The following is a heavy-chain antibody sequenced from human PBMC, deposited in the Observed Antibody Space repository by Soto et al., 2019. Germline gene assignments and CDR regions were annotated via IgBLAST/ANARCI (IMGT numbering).Heavy chain of an antibody. V-gene: IGHV3-11*01. CDR1: GFTFSDYY. D-gene: IGHD3-3*01. Sequence: GSLRLSCAASGFTFSDYYMSWIRQAPGKELEWVSYISSSGSTIYYADSLKCRFTISRDNAKSSLYLQMNSLRAEDTAVYYCARELFDFWSDIPPYYFDYWGRGTLVTVSS. CDR2: ISSSGSTI. CDR3: ARELFDFWSDIPPYYFDY. J-gene: IGHJ4*02.